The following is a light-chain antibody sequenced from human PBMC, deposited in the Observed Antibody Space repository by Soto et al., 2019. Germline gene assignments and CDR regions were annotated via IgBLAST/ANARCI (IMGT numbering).Light chain of an antibody. CDR3: QQYSSTPIT. V-gene: IGKV3-20*01. CDR2: DAS. J-gene: IGKJ5*01. Sequence: EIVLTQSSATLSLSPVERATLSCRASQSVSSYLAWYQQKPGQAPRLLIYDASSRATGIPDRFSGSGSGADFTLTISRLEPEDFAVDYCQQYSSTPITFGQGTRLEIK. CDR1: QSVSSY.